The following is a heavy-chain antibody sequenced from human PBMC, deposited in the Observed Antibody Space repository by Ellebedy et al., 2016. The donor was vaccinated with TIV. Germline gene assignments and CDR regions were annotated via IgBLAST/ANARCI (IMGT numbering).Heavy chain of an antibody. CDR2: IKGDGSEK. Sequence: GESLKISCAASGFTFSIYWMTWVRQAPGKGLEYVANIKGDGSEKYYVDSVKGRFTISRDNAKNSLYLQMNSLRAEDTAVYYCARSDDSSGDYWGQGTLVTVSS. V-gene: IGHV3-7*04. CDR3: ARSDDSSGDY. J-gene: IGHJ4*02. CDR1: GFTFSIYW. D-gene: IGHD6-6*01.